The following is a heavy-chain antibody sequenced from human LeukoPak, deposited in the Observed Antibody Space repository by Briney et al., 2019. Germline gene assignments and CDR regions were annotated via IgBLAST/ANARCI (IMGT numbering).Heavy chain of an antibody. CDR1: GFTFSSYA. Sequence: GGSLRLSCAASGFTFSSYAMNWVRQAPGKGLEWVSGINGSGSSTYYADSVKGRFTISRDNSKNTLYLQMNILRAEATAVYYFAKGRGIVVVTGRDYWGRGPLVSVS. D-gene: IGHD2-21*02. J-gene: IGHJ4*02. V-gene: IGHV3-23*01. CDR2: INGSGSST. CDR3: AKGRGIVVVTGRDY.